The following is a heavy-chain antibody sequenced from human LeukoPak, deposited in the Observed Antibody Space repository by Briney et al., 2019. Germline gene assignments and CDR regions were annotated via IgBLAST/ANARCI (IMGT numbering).Heavy chain of an antibody. CDR1: GYTLTELS. V-gene: IGHV1-24*01. CDR2: FDPEDGET. Sequence: ASVKVSCKVSGYTLTELSMHWVRQAPGKGLEWMGGFDPEDGETIYAQKFQGRVTMTEDTSTDTAYMELSSLRSEDTAVYYCAINLRHYDILTGYSHLFDYWGQGTLVTVSS. J-gene: IGHJ4*02. D-gene: IGHD3-9*01. CDR3: AINLRHYDILTGYSHLFDY.